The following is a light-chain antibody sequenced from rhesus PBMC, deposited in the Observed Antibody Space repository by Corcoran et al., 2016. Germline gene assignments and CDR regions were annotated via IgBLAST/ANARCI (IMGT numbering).Light chain of an antibody. J-gene: IGKJ4*01. CDR2: GAS. V-gene: IGKV3-42*01. CDR1: QSVGNN. Sequence: ETVVTQSPATLSLSPGERATLSCRASQSVGNNFAWYQQKPGQAPKILISGASSRATGIPDRFSGSGSGREFTLTISSLEPEDVGVYYFQQYNDWNTFGGGTKVEIK. CDR3: QQYNDWNT.